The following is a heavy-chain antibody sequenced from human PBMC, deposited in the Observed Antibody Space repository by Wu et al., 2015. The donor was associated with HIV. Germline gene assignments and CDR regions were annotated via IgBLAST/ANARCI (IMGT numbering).Heavy chain of an antibody. Sequence: QVQLVQSGAEVKKPGASVKVSCKASGYTFTGYYMHWVRQAPGQGLEWMGWINPNSGGTNYVQKFQGRVTMTRDTSINTAYIELSRLRSDDTAVYFCARGHYYASGNYYFSAPVYWGQGTLVTVSS. V-gene: IGHV1-2*02. J-gene: IGHJ4*02. CDR2: INPNSGGT. CDR1: GYTFTGYY. CDR3: ARGHYYASGNYYFSAPVY. D-gene: IGHD3-10*01.